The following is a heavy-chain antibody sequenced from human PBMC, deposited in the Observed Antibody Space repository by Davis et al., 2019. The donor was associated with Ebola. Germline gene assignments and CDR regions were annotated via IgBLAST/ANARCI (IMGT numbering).Heavy chain of an antibody. D-gene: IGHD6-13*01. Sequence: GGSLRLSCAASGFTFSGSAMHWVRQASGKGLEWVGRIRSKANSYATAYAASVKGRFTTSRDDSKNTAYLQMNSLKTEDTAVYYCTRRLHPGIAAAEGWGQGTLVTVSS. V-gene: IGHV3-73*01. CDR2: IRSKANSYAT. CDR3: TRRLHPGIAAAEG. J-gene: IGHJ4*02. CDR1: GFTFSGSA.